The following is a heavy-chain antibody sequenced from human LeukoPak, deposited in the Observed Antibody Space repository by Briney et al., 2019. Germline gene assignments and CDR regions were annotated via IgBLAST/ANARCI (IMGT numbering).Heavy chain of an antibody. CDR2: ISWNSGSI. CDR1: GFTFDDYA. Sequence: QPGGSLRLSCAASGFTFDDYAMHWVRQAPGKGLEWVSGISWNSGSIGYADSVKGRFTISRDNAKNSLYLQMNSLRAEDTALYYCAEDMGWYYYDSSGSKGFDYWGQGTLVTVSS. J-gene: IGHJ4*02. D-gene: IGHD3-22*01. V-gene: IGHV3-9*01. CDR3: AEDMGWYYYDSSGSKGFDY.